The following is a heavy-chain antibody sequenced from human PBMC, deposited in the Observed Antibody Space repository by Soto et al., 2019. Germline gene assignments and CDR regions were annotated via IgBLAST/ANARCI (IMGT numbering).Heavy chain of an antibody. V-gene: IGHV3-33*01. Sequence: PGGSLRLSCAASGFTFSSYGMHWVRQAPGKGLEWVAVIWYDGSNKYYADSVKGRFTISRDNSKNTLYLQMNSLRAEDTAVYYCARGYGSSTSWHILWGQGTLVTVSS. CDR1: GFTFSSYG. J-gene: IGHJ4*02. D-gene: IGHD2-2*01. CDR3: ARGYGSSTSWHIL. CDR2: IWYDGSNK.